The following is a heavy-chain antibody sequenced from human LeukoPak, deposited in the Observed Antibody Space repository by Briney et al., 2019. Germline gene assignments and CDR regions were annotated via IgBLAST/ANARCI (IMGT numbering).Heavy chain of an antibody. D-gene: IGHD6-13*01. CDR2: IDSSGSTK. V-gene: IGHV3-11*04. CDR1: GFAFSDYY. J-gene: IGHJ4*02. Sequence: GGSLRLSCAASGFAFSDYYMSWIRQAPGKGLEWVSYIDSSGSTKYYADSVKGRFTISRDSAKNSLYLQMNSLRVEDTAVYYCARTFEQQLDHGCFDYWGQGTLVTVSS. CDR3: ARTFEQQLDHGCFDY.